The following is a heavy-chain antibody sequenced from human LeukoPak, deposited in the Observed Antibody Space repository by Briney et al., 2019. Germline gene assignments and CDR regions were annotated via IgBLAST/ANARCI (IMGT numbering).Heavy chain of an antibody. Sequence: GGSLRLPCVASGFTFSSYGMSWVRQAPGKGLAWVSSISGSGGSTYYADSVKGRFTISRDNSKNTLYLQMNSLRAEDTAVYYCARNRGDSYGPYYYYYYMDVWGKGTTVTVSS. CDR1: GFTFSSYG. CDR3: ARNRGDSYGPYYYYYYMDV. J-gene: IGHJ6*03. D-gene: IGHD5-18*01. V-gene: IGHV3-23*01. CDR2: ISGSGGST.